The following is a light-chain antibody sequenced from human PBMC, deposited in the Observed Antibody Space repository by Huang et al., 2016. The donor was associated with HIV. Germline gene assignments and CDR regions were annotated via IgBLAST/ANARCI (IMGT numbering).Light chain of an antibody. V-gene: IGKV3-15*01. J-gene: IGKJ2*01. Sequence: EIVMTRSPATLSVSPGERAALSCRASESVSSNLAWYQQKPGQAPRLLIYGAYTRATGIPARFSGSGSGTDFTLTITSLQSEDFAVYYCQQYNNWPPYTFGQGTKLEIK. CDR2: GAY. CDR1: ESVSSN. CDR3: QQYNNWPPYT.